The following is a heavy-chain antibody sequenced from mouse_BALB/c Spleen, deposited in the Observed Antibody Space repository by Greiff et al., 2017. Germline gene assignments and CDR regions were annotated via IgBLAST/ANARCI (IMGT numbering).Heavy chain of an antibody. CDR2: ISSGGSYT. CDR3: ARRNDGYLAWFAY. J-gene: IGHJ3*01. D-gene: IGHD2-3*01. V-gene: IGHV5-9-3*01. CDR1: GFTFSSYA. Sequence: EVKVVESGGGLVKPGGSLKLSCAASGFTFSSYAMSWVRQTPETRLEWVATISSGGSYTYYPDSVKGRFTISRDNAKNTLYLQMSSLRSEDTAMYYCARRNDGYLAWFAYWGQGTLVTVSA.